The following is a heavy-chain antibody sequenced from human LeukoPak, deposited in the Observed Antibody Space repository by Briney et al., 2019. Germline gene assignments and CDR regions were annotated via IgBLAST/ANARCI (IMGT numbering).Heavy chain of an antibody. CDR2: IYYSGST. V-gene: IGHV4-59*01. D-gene: IGHD3-22*01. Sequence: ASETLSLTCTVSGGSISSYYWSWIRQPPGKGLEWIGYIYYSGSTNYNPSLKSRVTISVDTSKNQFSLKLSSVTAADTAVYYCARAPTYYYDSSGYYLEYYFDYWGQGTLVTVSS. J-gene: IGHJ4*02. CDR1: GGSISSYY. CDR3: ARAPTYYYDSSGYYLEYYFDY.